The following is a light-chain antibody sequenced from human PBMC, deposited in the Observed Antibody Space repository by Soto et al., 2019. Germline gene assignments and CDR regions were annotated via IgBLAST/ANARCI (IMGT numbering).Light chain of an antibody. CDR3: QQSHSPPLT. CDR2: AAS. V-gene: IGKV1-39*01. CDR1: QSISSW. J-gene: IGKJ4*01. Sequence: LARSVSPVCSCVGERVTITFRASQSISSWLAWYQQKPGKAPKFLIYAASSLQSGVPSRFSGSGFGTDFTLTITSLQPEDFATYYCQQSHSPPLTFGGGTKVDIK.